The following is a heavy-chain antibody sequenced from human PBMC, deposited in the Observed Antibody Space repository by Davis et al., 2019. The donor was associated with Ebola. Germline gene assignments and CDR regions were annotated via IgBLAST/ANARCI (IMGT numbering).Heavy chain of an antibody. Sequence: GGSLRLSCAASGFTVSSHEMNWVRQAPGKGLEWVSYISSSGSTIYYADAVKGRFTITRDNAKNSLYLQMNSLRAEDTAVYYCAGRELGGRSDYWGQETLVTVSS. CDR3: AGRELGGRSDY. CDR2: ISSSGSTI. J-gene: IGHJ4*02. D-gene: IGHD1-26*01. CDR1: GFTVSSHE. V-gene: IGHV3-48*03.